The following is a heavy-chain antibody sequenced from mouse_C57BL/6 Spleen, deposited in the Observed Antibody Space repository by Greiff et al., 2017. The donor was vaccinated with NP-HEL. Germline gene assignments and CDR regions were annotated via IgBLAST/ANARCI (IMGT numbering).Heavy chain of an antibody. CDR2: IHPSDSFT. V-gene: IGHV1-69*01. CDR3: ARGGVRRGKYFDV. D-gene: IGHD2-14*01. CDR1: GYTFPSYW. Sequence: QVQLKQPGAELVMPGASVKLSCKASGYTFPSYWMHWVKQRPGQGLEWIGEIHPSDSFTTYNQKFKGNSTLTVDKSSSTAYMQLSSLTSEDSAVYYCARGGVRRGKYFDVWGTGTTVTVSS. J-gene: IGHJ1*03.